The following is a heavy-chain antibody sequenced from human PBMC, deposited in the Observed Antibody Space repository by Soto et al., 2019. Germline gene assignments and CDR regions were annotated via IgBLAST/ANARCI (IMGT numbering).Heavy chain of an antibody. Sequence: VAVISYDGSNKYYADSVKGRFTISRDNSKNTLYLQMNSLRAEDTAVYYCAKVSPGLDLYYFDYWGQGTLVTVSS. D-gene: IGHD3-16*01. J-gene: IGHJ4*02. CDR2: ISYDGSNK. CDR3: AKVSPGLDLYYFDY. V-gene: IGHV3-30*18.